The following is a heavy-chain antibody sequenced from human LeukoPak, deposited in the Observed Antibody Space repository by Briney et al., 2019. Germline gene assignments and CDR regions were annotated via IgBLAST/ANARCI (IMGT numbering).Heavy chain of an antibody. CDR3: ARGNYDYVWGSYRYCWFDP. V-gene: IGHV1-18*01. Sequence: AASVKVSCKASGYTFTSYAMHWVRQAPGQRLEWMGWISAYNGNTNYAQKLQGRVTMTTDTSTSTAYMELRSLRSDDTAVYYCARGNYDYVWGSYRYCWFDPWGQGTLVTVSS. CDR2: ISAYNGNT. J-gene: IGHJ5*02. CDR1: GYTFTSYA. D-gene: IGHD3-16*02.